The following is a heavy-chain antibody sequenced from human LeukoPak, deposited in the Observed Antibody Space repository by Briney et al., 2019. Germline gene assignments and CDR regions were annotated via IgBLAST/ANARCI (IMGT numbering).Heavy chain of an antibody. CDR1: VFTFRLYA. V-gene: IGHV3-23*01. CDR2: ISGGDANT. CDR3: AKDRGPEVAIDNNWFDP. Sequence: PGGPLRLSCVASVFTFRLYAMNRLRQAPGKGLEWVSSISGGDANTYYTDSVKGRLTLFRDNSKSTVYLQMRSLRAEDTAVNYCAKDRGPEVAIDNNWFDPWGQGTLVTVSS. J-gene: IGHJ5*02.